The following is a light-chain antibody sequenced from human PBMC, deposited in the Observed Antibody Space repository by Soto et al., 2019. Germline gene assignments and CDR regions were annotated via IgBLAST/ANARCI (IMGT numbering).Light chain of an antibody. CDR2: EVS. CDR1: SSDIGAYNY. Sequence: QSVLTQPPSASGSPGQSVTISCTGTSSDIGAYNYVSWYQQHPGKAPKLMIFEVSKRPSGVPDRFSASKSGNTASLTVSGLQDEDEADYYCSSHGGSNNFYVFGTGTKVTVL. V-gene: IGLV2-8*01. J-gene: IGLJ1*01. CDR3: SSHGGSNNFYV.